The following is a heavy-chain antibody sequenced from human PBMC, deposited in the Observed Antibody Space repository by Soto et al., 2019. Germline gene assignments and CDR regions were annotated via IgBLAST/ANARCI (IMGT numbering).Heavy chain of an antibody. V-gene: IGHV3-48*01. CDR2: ISSSSSTI. J-gene: IGHJ4*02. Sequence: GGSLRLSCAASGFTFSSYSMNWVRQAPGKGLEWVSYISSSSSTIYYADSVKGRFTISRDNAKNSLYLQMNSLRAEDTAVYYCASVPARITMVRVGYYFDYWGQGTLVTVSS. D-gene: IGHD3-10*01. CDR1: GFTFSSYS. CDR3: ASVPARITMVRVGYYFDY.